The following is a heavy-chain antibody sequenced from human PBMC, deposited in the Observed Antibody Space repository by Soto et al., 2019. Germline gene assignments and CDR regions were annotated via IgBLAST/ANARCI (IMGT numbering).Heavy chain of an antibody. J-gene: IGHJ6*03. Sequence: SVKVSCKASGYTFTSYGISWVRQAPGQGLEWMGWISAYNGNTNYAQKLQGRVTMTTDTSTSTAYMELRSLRSDDTAVYYCARDRPYDTWYYMDVWGKGTTDTVSS. CDR1: GYTFTSYG. D-gene: IGHD3-9*01. V-gene: IGHV1-18*01. CDR2: ISAYNGNT. CDR3: ARDRPYDTWYYMDV.